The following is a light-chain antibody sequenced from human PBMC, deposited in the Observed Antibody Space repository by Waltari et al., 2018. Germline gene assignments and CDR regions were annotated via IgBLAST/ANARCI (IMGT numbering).Light chain of an antibody. J-gene: IGLJ2*01. CDR2: DVS. V-gene: IGLV2-11*01. CDR1: SSDVGGYNY. CDR3: CSYAGSYTYVV. Sequence: QSALTQPRSVSGSPGQSVTISCTGTSSDVGGYNYVSWYQQHPGKAPKLMIYDVSKRPSGVPDRFAGAKSGNTASRTISGLQAEDEADYYCCSYAGSYTYVVFCGGTKLTVL.